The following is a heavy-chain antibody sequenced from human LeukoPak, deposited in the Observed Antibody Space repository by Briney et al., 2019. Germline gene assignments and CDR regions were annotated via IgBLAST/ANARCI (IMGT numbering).Heavy chain of an antibody. CDR3: ARGVVVSSNWFDP. CDR2: IYTSGST. Sequence: SQTLSLTCTVSGGSISSGSHYWSWIRQPAGKGLEWIGRIYTSGSTNYNPSLKSRVTISVDTSKNQFSLKLSSVTAADTAVYYCARGVVVSSNWFDPWGQGTLVTVSS. J-gene: IGHJ5*02. D-gene: IGHD3-22*01. CDR1: GGSISSGSHY. V-gene: IGHV4-61*02.